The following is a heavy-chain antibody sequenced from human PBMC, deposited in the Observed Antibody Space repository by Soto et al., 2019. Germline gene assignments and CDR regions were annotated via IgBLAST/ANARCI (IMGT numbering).Heavy chain of an antibody. D-gene: IGHD6-13*01. CDR2: INHSGST. Sequence: QVQLQQWGAGLLKPSETLSLTCAVYGGSFSGYYWSWIRQPPGKGLEWIGEINHSGSTNYNPSLKSRVTISLDQSKNQSYLELSDLTAEHTAVYYRARRHTARIAAACNPPEAFDIWGQGTMVTVSS. J-gene: IGHJ3*02. CDR3: ARRHTARIAAACNPPEAFDI. V-gene: IGHV4-34*01. CDR1: GGSFSGYY.